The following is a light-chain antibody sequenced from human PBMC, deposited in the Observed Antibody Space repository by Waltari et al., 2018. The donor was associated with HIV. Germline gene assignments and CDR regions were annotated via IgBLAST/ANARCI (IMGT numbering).Light chain of an antibody. J-gene: IGKJ1*01. CDR2: DAT. Sequence: DIQMTQSPSSLSASVGGSVTFSCQASQDISNHLNWYQQKPGKAPNLLIYDATNLETGAPSRFSGSGSGTDFTFTISSLQPADIATYYCQQYHHLPWAFGQGTKVEF. V-gene: IGKV1-33*01. CDR3: QQYHHLPWA. CDR1: QDISNH.